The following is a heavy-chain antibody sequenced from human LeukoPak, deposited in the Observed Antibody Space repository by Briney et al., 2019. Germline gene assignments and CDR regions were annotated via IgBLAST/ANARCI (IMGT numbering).Heavy chain of an antibody. J-gene: IGHJ6*03. CDR2: ISWNSGSI. V-gene: IGHV3-9*01. Sequence: PGGSLRLSCAASGFTFSTFAMIWVRQPPGKGLEWVSGISWNSGSIGYADSVKGRFTISRDNAKNSLYLQMNSLRAEDTALYYCAKDMEQQLVYMDVWGKGTTVTISS. CDR3: AKDMEQQLVYMDV. CDR1: GFTFSTFA. D-gene: IGHD6-13*01.